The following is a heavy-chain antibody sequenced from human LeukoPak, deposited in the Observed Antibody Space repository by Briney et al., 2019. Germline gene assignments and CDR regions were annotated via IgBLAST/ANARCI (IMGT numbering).Heavy chain of an antibody. J-gene: IGHJ4*02. CDR1: GGSFSGYY. CDR3: ARVFARYSYGQGHFDY. V-gene: IGHV4-30-4*08. Sequence: PSETLSLTCAVYGGSFSGYYWSWIRQPPGKGLEWIGYIYYSGSTYYNPSLKSRVTISVDTSKNQFSLKLSSVTAADTAVYYCARVFARYSYGQGHFDYWGQGTLVTVSS. D-gene: IGHD5-18*01. CDR2: IYYSGST.